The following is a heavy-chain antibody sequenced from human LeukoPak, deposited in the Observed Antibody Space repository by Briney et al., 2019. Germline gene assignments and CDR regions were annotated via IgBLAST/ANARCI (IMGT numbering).Heavy chain of an antibody. D-gene: IGHD6-13*01. CDR3: AKDQTAFGIAAAGSLIGY. CDR1: GFTFSSYG. CDR2: IWYDGSDK. V-gene: IGHV3-33*06. Sequence: PGRSLRLSCAASGFTFSSYGMHWVRQAPGKGLEWVAVIWYDGSDKYYADSAKGRFTISRDNSRNTLYLQMNSLRAEDTAVYYCAKDQTAFGIAAAGSLIGYWGQGTLVTVSS. J-gene: IGHJ4*02.